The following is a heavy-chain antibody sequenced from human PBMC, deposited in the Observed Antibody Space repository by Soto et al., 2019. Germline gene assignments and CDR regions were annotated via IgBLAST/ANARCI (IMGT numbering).Heavy chain of an antibody. V-gene: IGHV3-33*01. CDR2: IWFDGSNK. CDR3: ARDNSDSGGYYYFDY. D-gene: IGHD3-22*01. J-gene: IGHJ4*02. Sequence: PGGSLRLSCAASGFSFSTYGMHGVRQSPGKGLECVAVIWFDGSNKQYADSVKGRFTISRDNSKNTLYLQMNSLIVEDTAVYYCARDNSDSGGYYYFDYWGQGTLVTVSS. CDR1: GFSFSTYG.